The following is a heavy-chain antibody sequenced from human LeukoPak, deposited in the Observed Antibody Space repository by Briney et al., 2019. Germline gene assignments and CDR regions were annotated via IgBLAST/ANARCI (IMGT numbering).Heavy chain of an antibody. CDR2: IYYSGST. CDR3: AREEPMVEAFDI. J-gene: IGHJ3*02. D-gene: IGHD1-14*01. V-gene: IGHV4-39*07. CDR1: GGSISSSSYY. Sequence: SETLSLTCTVSGGSISSSSYYWGWIRQPPGKGLEWIGSIYYSGSTHYNPSLKSRVTISVDTSKNQFSLKLSSVTAADTAVYYCAREEPMVEAFDIWGQGTMVTVSS.